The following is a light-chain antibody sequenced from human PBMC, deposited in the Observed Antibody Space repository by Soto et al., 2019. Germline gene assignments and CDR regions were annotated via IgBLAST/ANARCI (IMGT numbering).Light chain of an antibody. J-gene: IGKJ2*01. Sequence: DIQMTQSPSSLSASVGDRVTITCRASQSISKYLNWFLQRPGKAPSLLIYASSSLQSGVPSRFSGSGSGTDFTLTISSLQPEDVATYYCQQGYSIPYTFGQGTKLEIK. V-gene: IGKV1-39*01. CDR1: QSISKY. CDR3: QQGYSIPYT. CDR2: ASS.